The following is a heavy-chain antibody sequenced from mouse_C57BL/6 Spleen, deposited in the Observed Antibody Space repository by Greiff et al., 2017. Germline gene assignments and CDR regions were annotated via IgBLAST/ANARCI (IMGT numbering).Heavy chain of an antibody. J-gene: IGHJ4*01. Sequence: EVQLQQSGPELVKPGASVKIPCKASGYTFTDYNMDWVKQSHGKSLEWIGDINPNNGGTIYNQKFKGKATLTVDKSSSTAYMELRSLTSEDTAVYYCARSITSVVVDYAMDYWGQGTSVTVSS. V-gene: IGHV1-18*01. D-gene: IGHD1-1*01. CDR3: ARSITSVVVDYAMDY. CDR2: INPNNGGT. CDR1: GYTFTDYN.